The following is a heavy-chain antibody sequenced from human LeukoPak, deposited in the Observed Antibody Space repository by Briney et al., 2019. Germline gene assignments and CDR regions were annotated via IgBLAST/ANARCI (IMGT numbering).Heavy chain of an antibody. V-gene: IGHV3-30*18. CDR3: AKVLWFGELRSSYYYYGMDV. Sequence: SGGSLRLSCAASGFTFSSYGMHWVRQAPGKGLEWVAVISYDGSNKYYADSVKGRFTISRDNSKNTLYLQMNSLRAEDTAVYYCAKVLWFGELRSSYYYYGMDVWGQGTTVTVSS. J-gene: IGHJ6*02. CDR2: ISYDGSNK. D-gene: IGHD3-10*01. CDR1: GFTFSSYG.